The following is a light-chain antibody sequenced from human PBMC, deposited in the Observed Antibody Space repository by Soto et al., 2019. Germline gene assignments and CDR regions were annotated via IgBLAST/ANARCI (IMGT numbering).Light chain of an antibody. CDR2: QVT. CDR3: CTYVGGITSPYL. CDR1: SNHVGSFNS. J-gene: IGLJ1*01. Sequence: QSVLTQPASVSGSPGQSITISCTANSNHVGSFNSVSWYQQRPGRAPQLVIYQVTNRPSVISSRFSGSKSGNTASLTISGLQAEDEADYYCCTYVGGITSPYLFGTGTKVTVL. V-gene: IGLV2-23*02.